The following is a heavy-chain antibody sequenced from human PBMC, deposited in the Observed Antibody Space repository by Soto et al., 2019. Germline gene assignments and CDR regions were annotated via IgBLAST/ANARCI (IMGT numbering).Heavy chain of an antibody. D-gene: IGHD6-6*01. CDR1: GYTFTSYD. CDR3: AKEVRSIVLNWFDP. CDR2: MNPNSGNT. J-gene: IGHJ5*02. Sequence: ASVKVSCKASGYTFTSYDINWVRQATGQGLEWMGWMNPNSGNTGYAQKFQGRVTITRNTSKNTLYLQLKSLRAEDTAVYYCAKEVRSIVLNWFDPWGQGTLVTVSS. V-gene: IGHV1-8*01.